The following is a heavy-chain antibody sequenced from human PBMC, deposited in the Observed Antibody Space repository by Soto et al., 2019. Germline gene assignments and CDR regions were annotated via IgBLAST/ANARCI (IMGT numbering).Heavy chain of an antibody. CDR3: ARDLGHYDSSRYFDY. CDR2: VSNSDSII. V-gene: IGHV3-11*01. CDR1: GFTFSGYY. Sequence: GESLKISCAASGFTFSGYYMSWIRRAPGRGLEWVSYVSNSDSIIYYADSVKGRFTVFRDNAKNSLYLQMNSLRAEDTAVYSCARDLGHYDSSRYFDYWGQGTLVTVSS. D-gene: IGHD3-22*01. J-gene: IGHJ4*02.